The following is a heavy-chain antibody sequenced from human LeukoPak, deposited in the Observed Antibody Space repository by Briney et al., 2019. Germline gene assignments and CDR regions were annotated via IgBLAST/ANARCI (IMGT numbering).Heavy chain of an antibody. J-gene: IGHJ4*02. Sequence: SETLSLTCAVYGGSFSGYYWSWIRQPPGKGLEWIGSIYYSGYTYYNPSLESRVTISVDTSKNQFSLKLSSVTAADTAIYYCAKHYMGSSYNRGLDYWGQGTLVTVSS. V-gene: IGHV4-34*01. CDR1: GGSFSGYY. CDR3: AKHYMGSSYNRGLDY. CDR2: IYYSGYT. D-gene: IGHD3-10*01.